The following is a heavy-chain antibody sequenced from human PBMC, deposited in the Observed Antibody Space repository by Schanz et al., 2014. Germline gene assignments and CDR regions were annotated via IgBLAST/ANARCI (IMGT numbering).Heavy chain of an antibody. Sequence: VRLVESGGGVVQPGRSLRLSCAASGITLSGYGLHWVRQAPGKGLEWVGFISFDGRNTSYAHSVKGRFTISRDNSKNTVNLQMNSLRAEDTAVYYCAKEKEEVAADGSFFDYWGQGTLVTVSS. CDR1: GITLSGYG. V-gene: IGHV3-30*18. D-gene: IGHD6-13*01. J-gene: IGHJ4*02. CDR3: AKEKEEVAADGSFFDY. CDR2: ISFDGRNT.